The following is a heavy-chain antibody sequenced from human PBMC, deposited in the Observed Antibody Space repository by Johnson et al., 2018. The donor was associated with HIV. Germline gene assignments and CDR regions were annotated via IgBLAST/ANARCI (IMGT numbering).Heavy chain of an antibody. V-gene: IGHV3-11*04. CDR2: INTTGSAA. CDR1: GFTFSDYY. Sequence: QVQLVESGGGLVKPGGSLRLSCTASGFTFSDYYMSWIRVAPGKGLEWISSINTTGSAASHAASVKGRFTISRDNAQNSLYLQMNSLRDVDTAVYYCARNQITHYFNGRCEYLPWPGAFDIWGQGALVTVSS. D-gene: IGHD2/OR15-2a*01. CDR3: ARNQITHYFNGRCEYLPWPGAFDI. J-gene: IGHJ3*02.